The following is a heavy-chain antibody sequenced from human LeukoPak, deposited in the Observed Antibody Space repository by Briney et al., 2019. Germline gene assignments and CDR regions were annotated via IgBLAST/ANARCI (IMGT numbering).Heavy chain of an antibody. D-gene: IGHD3-3*01. J-gene: IGHJ4*02. CDR2: MNPISGNT. V-gene: IGHV1-8*03. Sequence: ASVKVSCKASGYTFTSYDINWVRQATGQGLEWMGWMNPISGNTGYAPKFQGRITITRDTSINTAYMDLTNLRSEDTAVYFCARGRSGRRFLADYWGQGTLVTVSS. CDR3: ARGRSGRRFLADY. CDR1: GYTFTSYD.